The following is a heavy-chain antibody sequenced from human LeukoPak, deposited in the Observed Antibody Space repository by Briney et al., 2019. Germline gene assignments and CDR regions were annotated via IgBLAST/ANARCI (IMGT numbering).Heavy chain of an antibody. CDR1: DGSISSYY. J-gene: IGHJ4*02. V-gene: IGHV4-4*07. D-gene: IGHD1-26*01. CDR2: IYTSGIT. CDR3: ARGVYGSQDY. Sequence: SETLSLTCTVSDGSISSYYWSWIRQPAGKGLEWIGRIYTSGITDYNPSLKSRVTMSVDTSKNHFSLELTSVTATDTAVYYCARGVYGSQDYWGQGTLVTVSS.